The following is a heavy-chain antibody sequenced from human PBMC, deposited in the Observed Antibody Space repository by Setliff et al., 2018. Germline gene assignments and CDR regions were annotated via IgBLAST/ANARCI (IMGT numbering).Heavy chain of an antibody. CDR1: GYMFTTYG. D-gene: IGHD3-3*01. V-gene: IGHV1-18*01. CDR2: IRVYNGYT. Sequence: ASVKVSCKTSGYMFTTYGISWVRQDPGQGLEWMGWIRVYNGYTDYAQKFQGRVTMTKDTSTSTAYMELRSLRPDDTAVYYCARSSAPSVVLAADFDFWGLGTPVTVSS. J-gene: IGHJ4*02. CDR3: ARSSAPSVVLAADFDF.